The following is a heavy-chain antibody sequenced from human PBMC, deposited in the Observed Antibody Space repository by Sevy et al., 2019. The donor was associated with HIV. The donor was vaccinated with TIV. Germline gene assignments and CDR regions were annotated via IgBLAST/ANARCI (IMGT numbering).Heavy chain of an antibody. CDR3: AREDIRVAGIEYYFHP. Sequence: AGSLRLSCAASGFSISGYGMHWVRQAPGKALEWVAVIRYDGTNREYADSVKGRFTISRDNSKNTLYLQMNSLRVEVTAVYYCAREDIRVAGIEYYFHPWGQGTLVTVSS. V-gene: IGHV3-33*01. D-gene: IGHD6-19*01. CDR1: GFSISGYG. CDR2: IRYDGTNR. J-gene: IGHJ5*02.